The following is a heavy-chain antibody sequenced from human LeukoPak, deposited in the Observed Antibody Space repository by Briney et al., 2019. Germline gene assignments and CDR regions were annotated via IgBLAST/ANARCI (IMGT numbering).Heavy chain of an antibody. D-gene: IGHD3-3*01. J-gene: IGHJ6*02. V-gene: IGHV3-23*01. CDR1: GFTFSSYA. CDR2: ISGSGGST. CDR3: AKGSVGYYYYGMDV. Sequence: GGSLRLSCAASGFTFSSYAMSWVRQAPGKGLEWVSAISGSGGSTYYADSVKGRFTISRDNSKNTLYLQMNSLRAEDTAVYYCAKGSVGYYYYGMDVWGQGTTVTVSS.